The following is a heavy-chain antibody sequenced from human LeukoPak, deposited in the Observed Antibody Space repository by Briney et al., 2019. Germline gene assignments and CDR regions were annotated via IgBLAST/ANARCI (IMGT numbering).Heavy chain of an antibody. CDR3: AGSVPDYTRFDF. Sequence: GGSLRLSCATSGFTFSTYGMHWVRQAPGKGLEWVSTFKTNYNQVYYAESVRGRFTISTDNSKNTAYLQMNSLRVEDTALYYCAGSVPDYTRFDFWGQGALVTVSS. CDR2: FKTNYNQV. J-gene: IGHJ4*02. CDR1: GFTFSTYG. D-gene: IGHD4-11*01. V-gene: IGHV3-23*05.